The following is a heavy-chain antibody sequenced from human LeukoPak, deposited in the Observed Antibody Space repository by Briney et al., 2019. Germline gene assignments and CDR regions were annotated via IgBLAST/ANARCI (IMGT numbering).Heavy chain of an antibody. Sequence: GGSLRLSCAASGFTFSSYSMNWVRQAPGKGLEWVSSISSSSSYIYYADSVKGRFTISRDNAKNSLYLQMNSLRAEDTAVYYCARASGVSPGGAFDIWGQGTMVTVSS. CDR2: ISSSSSYI. CDR3: ARASGVSPGGAFDI. D-gene: IGHD2-15*01. CDR1: GFTFSSYS. V-gene: IGHV3-21*01. J-gene: IGHJ3*02.